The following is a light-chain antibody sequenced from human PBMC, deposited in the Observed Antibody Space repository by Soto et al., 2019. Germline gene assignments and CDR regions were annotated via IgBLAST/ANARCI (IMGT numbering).Light chain of an antibody. CDR1: SSDVGGYDY. Sequence: QSALTQPASVSGSPGQTITISCTGSSSDVGGYDYVSWYQQYPGKVPKLMIYEVNNRPSGVSNRFSGSKSGNTASLTISGLQPEDEADHYCSSYTSAGTQVLGGGTQLTVL. V-gene: IGLV2-14*01. CDR2: EVN. J-gene: IGLJ2*01. CDR3: SSYTSAGTQV.